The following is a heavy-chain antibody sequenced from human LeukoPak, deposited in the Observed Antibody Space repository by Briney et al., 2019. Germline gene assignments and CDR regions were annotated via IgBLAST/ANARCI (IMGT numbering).Heavy chain of an antibody. CDR1: GFTFSSYG. CDR2: IRYDGSNK. CDR3: AKEPRRDGYNYYFDY. V-gene: IGHV3-30*02. Sequence: GGSLRLSCAASGFTFSSYGMHWVRQAPGKGLEWVAFIRYDGSNKYYADSVKGRFTISRDNSKNTLYLQMNSLRAEDTAVYYCAKEPRRDGYNYYFDYWGQGTLVTVSS. J-gene: IGHJ4*02. D-gene: IGHD5-24*01.